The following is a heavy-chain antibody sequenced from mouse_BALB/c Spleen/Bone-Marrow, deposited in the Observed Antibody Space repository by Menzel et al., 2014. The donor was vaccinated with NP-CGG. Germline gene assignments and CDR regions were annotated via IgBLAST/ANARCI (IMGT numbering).Heavy chain of an antibody. Sequence: LQQSGSELVRPGASVKLSCKASGYTFTSYWMHWVKQRHGQGLEWIGNIYPGSGSTNYDEKFKSKGTLTVDTSSGTAYMHLSSLTSEDSAVYYCTRERHYYGYVGAMDYWGQGTSVTVSS. CDR1: GYTFTSYW. J-gene: IGHJ4*01. CDR2: IYPGSGST. CDR3: TRERHYYGYVGAMDY. D-gene: IGHD1-2*01. V-gene: IGHV1S22*01.